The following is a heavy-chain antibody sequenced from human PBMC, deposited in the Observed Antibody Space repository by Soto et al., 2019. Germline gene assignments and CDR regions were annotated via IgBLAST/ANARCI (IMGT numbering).Heavy chain of an antibody. CDR3: ARVGYCSSTSCYGEDYYYYMYV. J-gene: IGHJ6*03. V-gene: IGHV1-18*01. Sequence: QVQLVQSGAEVKKPGASVKVSCKASGYTFTSYGISWVRQAPGQGLEWMGWISAYNGNTNYAQKLQGRVTMTTDTSTSTAYMELRSLRSDDTAVYYCARVGYCSSTSCYGEDYYYYMYVWGKGTTVTVSS. CDR2: ISAYNGNT. D-gene: IGHD2-2*01. CDR1: GYTFTSYG.